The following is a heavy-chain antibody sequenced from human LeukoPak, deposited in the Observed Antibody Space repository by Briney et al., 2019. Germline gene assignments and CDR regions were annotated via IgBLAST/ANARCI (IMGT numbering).Heavy chain of an antibody. V-gene: IGHV1-18*01. CDR1: GYTFTSYG. CDR3: AGDGHGFDY. Sequence: GASVKVSCKASGYTFTSYGISWVRQAPGQGLEWMGWISAYNGNTNYAQKFQGRVTMTRDMSTSTVYMELSSLRSEDTAVYYCAGDGHGFDYWGQGTLVTVSS. CDR2: ISAYNGNT. J-gene: IGHJ4*02.